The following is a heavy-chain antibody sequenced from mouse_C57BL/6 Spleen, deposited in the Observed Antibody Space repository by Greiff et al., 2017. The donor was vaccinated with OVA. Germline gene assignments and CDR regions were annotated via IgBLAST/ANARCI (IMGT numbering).Heavy chain of an antibody. J-gene: IGHJ2*01. CDR3: TRNLGDY. CDR2: IDPETGGT. V-gene: IGHV1-15*01. Sequence: LQESGAELVRPGASVTLSCKASGYTFTDYEMHWVKQTPVHGLEWIGAIDPETGGTAYNQKFKGKAILTADKSSSTAYMELRSLTSEDSAVYYCTRNLGDYWGQGTTLTVSS. D-gene: IGHD3-3*01. CDR1: GYTFTDYE.